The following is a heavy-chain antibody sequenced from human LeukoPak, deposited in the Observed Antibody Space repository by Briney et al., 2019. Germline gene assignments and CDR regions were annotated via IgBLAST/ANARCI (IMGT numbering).Heavy chain of an antibody. CDR2: ISSSSSYI. D-gene: IGHD3-3*01. CDR1: GFTFSSYS. V-gene: IGHV3-21*01. CDR3: ARSLRFLEWLGSYYYYYMDV. J-gene: IGHJ6*03. Sequence: GGSLRPSCAASGFTFSSYSMNWVRQAPGKGLEWVSSISSSSSYIYYADSVKGRFTISRDNAKNSLYLQMNSLRAEDTAVYYCARSLRFLEWLGSYYYYYMDVWGKGTTVTVSS.